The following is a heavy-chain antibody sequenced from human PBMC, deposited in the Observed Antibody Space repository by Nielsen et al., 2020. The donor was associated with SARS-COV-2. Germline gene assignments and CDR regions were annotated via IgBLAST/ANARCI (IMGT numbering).Heavy chain of an antibody. D-gene: IGHD2-2*01. J-gene: IGHJ6*03. CDR2: MYNSGST. CDR3: ATERSGVVPGPLGIGPWYIYYYMDV. Sequence: SETLSLTCSVSGGSVSSGSHYWSWIRQPPGKGLEWIGYMYNSGSTNYNPSLKSRVTISIDTSKNQFSLRLRSVTAADTAVYYCATERSGVVPGPLGIGPWYIYYYMDVWGKGTTVTVSS. CDR1: GGSVSSGSHY. V-gene: IGHV4-61*01.